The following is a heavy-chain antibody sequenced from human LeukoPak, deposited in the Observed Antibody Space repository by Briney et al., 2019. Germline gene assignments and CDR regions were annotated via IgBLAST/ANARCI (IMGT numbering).Heavy chain of an antibody. Sequence: GASVKVSCKASGYTFTSYYMHWVRQAPGQGLEWMGIINPSGGSTSYAQKFQGRVTMTRDTSTSTVYMELRSLRSDDTALYYCARVYLGITMIVVVMGDYWGQGTLVTVSS. CDR2: INPSGGST. D-gene: IGHD3-22*01. J-gene: IGHJ4*02. CDR3: ARVYLGITMIVVVMGDY. CDR1: GYTFTSYY. V-gene: IGHV1-46*01.